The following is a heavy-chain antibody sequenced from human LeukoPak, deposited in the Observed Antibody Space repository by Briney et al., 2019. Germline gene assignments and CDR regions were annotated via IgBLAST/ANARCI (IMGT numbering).Heavy chain of an antibody. CDR2: INPNSGGT. CDR1: GYTFTGYY. CDR3: AREYCSSTSCPLDP. V-gene: IGHV1-2*02. J-gene: IGHJ5*02. Sequence: GASVKVSCKASGYTFTGYYMHWVRQAPGQGLEWMGWINPNSGGTNYAQKFQGRVTITRDTSISTAYMELSRLRSDDTAVYYCAREYCSSTSCPLDPWGQGTLVTVSS. D-gene: IGHD2-2*01.